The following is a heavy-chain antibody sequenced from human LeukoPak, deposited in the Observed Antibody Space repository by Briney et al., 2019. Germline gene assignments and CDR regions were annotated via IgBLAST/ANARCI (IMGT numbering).Heavy chain of an antibody. CDR3: ARVGHNRNLKNCGGDCYSVY. J-gene: IGHJ4*02. V-gene: IGHV1-3*01. D-gene: IGHD2-21*02. CDR1: GYTFTSYA. Sequence: GASVKVSCKASGYTFTSYAMHWVRQAPGQRLEWMGWINAGNGNTKYSQKFQGRVTITRDTSASTAYMELSSLRSEDTAVYYCARVGHNRNLKNCGGDCYSVYWGQGTLVTVSS. CDR2: INAGNGNT.